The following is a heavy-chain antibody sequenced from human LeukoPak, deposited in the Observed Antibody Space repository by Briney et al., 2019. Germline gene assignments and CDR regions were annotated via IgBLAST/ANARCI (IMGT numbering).Heavy chain of an antibody. CDR1: GFTFSSYA. D-gene: IGHD1-1*01. J-gene: IGHJ6*04. V-gene: IGHV3-23*01. CDR2: ISGSGGST. Sequence: PGGSLRLSCAASGFTFSSYAMSWVRQAPGKGLEWVSAISGSGGSTYYADSVKGRFTISRDNSKNTLYLQMNSLRTEDTALYYCARDFEGTTRLARMDVWGKGTTVIVSS. CDR3: ARDFEGTTRLARMDV.